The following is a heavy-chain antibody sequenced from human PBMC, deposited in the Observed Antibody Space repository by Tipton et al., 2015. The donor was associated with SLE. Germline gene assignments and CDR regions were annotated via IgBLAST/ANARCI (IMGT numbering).Heavy chain of an antibody. D-gene: IGHD2-2*01. J-gene: IGHJ6*03. CDR3: ARGDMVVVPAAGGGYYYYMDV. Sequence: TLSLTCTVSGGSISNYYWSWIRQPPGKGLEWIGYIYYSGSTNYNPSLKSRVTISVDTSKNQFSLKLSSVTAADTAVYYCARGDMVVVPAAGGGYYYYMDVWGKGTTVTVSS. CDR1: GGSISNYY. V-gene: IGHV4-59*08. CDR2: IYYSGST.